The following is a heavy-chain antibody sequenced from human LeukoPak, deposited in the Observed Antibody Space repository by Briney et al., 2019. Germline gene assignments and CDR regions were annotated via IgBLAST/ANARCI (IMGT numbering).Heavy chain of an antibody. CDR2: IHYTGIT. V-gene: IGHV4-59*01. Sequence: SETLSLTCSVSGGSTSGSYWSWIRQSPGKGLQWIGYIHYTGITNYNPSLKSRVTTSIDTPKNEVSLRVTSVTAADTAVYYCVRTGYGRDYYGMDVWGQGTTVTVSS. J-gene: IGHJ6*02. CDR3: VRTGYGRDYYGMDV. D-gene: IGHD1-26*01. CDR1: GGSTSGSY.